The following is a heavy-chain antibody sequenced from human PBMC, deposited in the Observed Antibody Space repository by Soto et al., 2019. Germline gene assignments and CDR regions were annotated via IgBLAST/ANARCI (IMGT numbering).Heavy chain of an antibody. CDR1: GGSFSGYY. D-gene: IGHD1-26*01. J-gene: IGHJ5*02. V-gene: IGHV4-34*01. CDR3: ARPSAWARGWFDP. Sequence: QVQLQQWGAGLLKPSETLSLTCAVYGGSFSGYYWSWIRQPPGKGLEWIGEINHSGSTNYNPSLKSRVTISVDTSKNQFSLKLSSVTAADTAVYYCARPSAWARGWFDPWGQGTLVTASS. CDR2: INHSGST.